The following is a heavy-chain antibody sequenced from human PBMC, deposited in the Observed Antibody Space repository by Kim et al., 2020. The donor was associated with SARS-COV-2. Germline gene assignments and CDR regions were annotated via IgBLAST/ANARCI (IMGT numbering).Heavy chain of an antibody. V-gene: IGHV3-7*03. D-gene: IGHD3-10*01. J-gene: IGHJ5*02. CDR2: K. Sequence: KYYGDSGKGRFTVSRDNAGKLLYLQMNALRVEDTAVYYCARRLGRGWFDPWGQGTRVTVSS. CDR3: ARRLGRGWFDP.